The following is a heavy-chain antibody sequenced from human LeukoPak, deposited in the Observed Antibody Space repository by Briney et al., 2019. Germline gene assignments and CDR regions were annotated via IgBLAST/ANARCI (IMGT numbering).Heavy chain of an antibody. CDR3: ANTPGEGIAARRVEFDP. D-gene: IGHD6-6*01. J-gene: IGHJ5*02. CDR1: GGTFSSYA. Sequence: ASVKVSCKASGGTFSSYAISWVRQAPGQGLEWMGRIIPILGIANYAQKFQGRVTITADKSTSTAYMELSSLRSEDTAVYYCANTPGEGIAARRVEFDPWGQGTLVTVSS. V-gene: IGHV1-69*04. CDR2: IIPILGIA.